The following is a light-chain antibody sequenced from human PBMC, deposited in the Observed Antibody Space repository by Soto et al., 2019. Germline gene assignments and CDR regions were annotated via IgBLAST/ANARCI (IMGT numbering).Light chain of an antibody. J-gene: IGKJ4*01. CDR3: QQYDNLPLT. V-gene: IGKV1-33*01. Sequence: DVQLTQSPSSLSASVGDRVTVICQASQDINNYLNWYQQKPGKAPKVLIYDASNLKTGVPSRFSGSRSGTDFTFTISSLQPEDFATYYCQQYDNLPLTFGGGTKVDIK. CDR1: QDINNY. CDR2: DAS.